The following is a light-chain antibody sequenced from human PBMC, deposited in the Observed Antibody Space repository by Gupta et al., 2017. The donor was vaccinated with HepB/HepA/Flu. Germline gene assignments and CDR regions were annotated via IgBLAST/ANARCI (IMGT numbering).Light chain of an antibody. V-gene: IGKV1-33*01. Sequence: DIQMTQSPSSLSASVGDRVTITCQASQGISKYLSWYQQKPGKAPKLLIYDASNLETGVPSRFSGSGSGTEFTLTISSLQPEDIATYYCQQYDSHPWTFGQGTKVEIK. J-gene: IGKJ1*01. CDR1: QGISKY. CDR3: QQYDSHPWT. CDR2: DAS.